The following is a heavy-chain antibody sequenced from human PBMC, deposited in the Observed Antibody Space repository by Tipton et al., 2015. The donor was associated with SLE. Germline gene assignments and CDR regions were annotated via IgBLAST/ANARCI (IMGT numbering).Heavy chain of an antibody. CDR1: GGTLSIYV. CDR3: ARGGDYGDYLLNY. J-gene: IGHJ4*02. V-gene: IGHV1-69*01. Sequence: QSGAEVKKPGASVKVSCKASGGTLSIYVITWVRQAPGLGLEWMGGIIPIVGTPNYAQKFQGRVTITADESTSTVYMELSSLRSEDTAVYYCARGGDYGDYLLNYWGLGTLVTVSS. D-gene: IGHD4-17*01. CDR2: IIPIVGTP.